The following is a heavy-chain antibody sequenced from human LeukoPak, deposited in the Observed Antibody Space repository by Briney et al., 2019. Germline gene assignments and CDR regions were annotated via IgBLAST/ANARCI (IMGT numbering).Heavy chain of an antibody. J-gene: IGHJ3*02. D-gene: IGHD5-24*01. CDR2: IIPIFGTA. V-gene: IGHV1-69*13. CDR3: ARDSGYNVNDHDVNAFDI. Sequence: ASVKVSCKASGGTFSSYAISWVRQAPGQGLEWMGGIIPIFGTANYAQKFQGRVTITADESTSTAYMELSSLRSEDTAVYYCARDSGYNVNDHDVNAFDIWGQGTMVTISS. CDR1: GGTFSSYA.